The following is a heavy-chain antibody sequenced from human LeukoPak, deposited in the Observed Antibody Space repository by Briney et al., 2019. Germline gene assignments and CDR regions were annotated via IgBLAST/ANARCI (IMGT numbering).Heavy chain of an antibody. CDR2: IYYSGST. CDR3: ARWALATVGSFDY. J-gene: IGHJ4*02. V-gene: IGHV4-30-4*08. Sequence: PSETLSLTCSLSGGSISSGDYYWSWIRQPPGKGLEWIGYIYYSGSTYYNPSLKSRVTISVDTSKNQFSLKLSSVTAADTAVYYCARWALATVGSFDYWGQGTLVTVST. CDR1: GGSISSGDYY. D-gene: IGHD4-23*01.